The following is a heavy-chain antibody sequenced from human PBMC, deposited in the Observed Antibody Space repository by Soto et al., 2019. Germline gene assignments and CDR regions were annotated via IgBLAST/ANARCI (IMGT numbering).Heavy chain of an antibody. D-gene: IGHD3-10*01. CDR3: ARLDNMTSGVTYIDY. CDR2: IYHSGSV. V-gene: IGHV4-4*02. CDR1: GDSISSNNW. Sequence: QVQLQESGPGLVKPSGTLSLTCSVSGDSISSNNWWSWVRQPPGKGLEWIGEIYHSGSVHYNPSSKSRAALSVNKYTNKFSPQRTPVTAADTAGYYGARLDNMTSGVTYIDYWGQGTLVTVSS. J-gene: IGHJ4*02.